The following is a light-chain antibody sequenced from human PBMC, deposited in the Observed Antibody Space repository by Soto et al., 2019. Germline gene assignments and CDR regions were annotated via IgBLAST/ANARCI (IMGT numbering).Light chain of an antibody. J-gene: IGKJ1*01. CDR3: QQYNSYSRT. CDR1: QSISSW. V-gene: IGKV1-5*03. Sequence: DMQMTQSPSTLSASVGDRVTITSRASQSISSWLAWYQQKPGKAPKLLISQASSLESGVPSRFSGSGSGIEFTLTISSLQPDDFATYYCQQYNSYSRTFGQGTKVEIK. CDR2: QAS.